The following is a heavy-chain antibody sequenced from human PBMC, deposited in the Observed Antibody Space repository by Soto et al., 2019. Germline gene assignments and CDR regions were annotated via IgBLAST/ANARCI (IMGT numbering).Heavy chain of an antibody. CDR1: GYSFTSSW. V-gene: IGHV5-51*01. CDR2: IYPGYSFT. CDR3: ARHSCEDRCGGYYYGMDV. Sequence: GASLKISYKGAGYSFTSSWIGWVRQMPGKGLEWMGIIYPGYSFTRYSPSLQGQVSVSADMSISNAYLQWSSLKASETAMYYCARHSCEDRCGGYYYGMDVWGQGTTVTVSS. J-gene: IGHJ6*02. D-gene: IGHD3-16*01.